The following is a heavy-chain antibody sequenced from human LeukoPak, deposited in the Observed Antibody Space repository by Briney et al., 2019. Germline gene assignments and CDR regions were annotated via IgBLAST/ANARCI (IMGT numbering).Heavy chain of an antibody. CDR3: AKDSSYSGSYYDY. V-gene: IGHV3-23*01. CDR2: ISGSGGST. Sequence: GGSLRLSCAASGFTFSSYAISWVRQAPGKGLEWVSAISGSGGSTYYADSVKGRFTISRDNSKNTLYLQMNSLRAEDTAVYYCAKDSSYSGSYYDYWGQGTLVTVSS. CDR1: GFTFSSYA. D-gene: IGHD1-26*01. J-gene: IGHJ4*02.